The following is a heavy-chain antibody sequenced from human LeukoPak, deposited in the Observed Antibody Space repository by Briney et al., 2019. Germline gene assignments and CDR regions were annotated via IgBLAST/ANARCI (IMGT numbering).Heavy chain of an antibody. J-gene: IGHJ4*02. Sequence: KPSETLSLTCTVSGGCISSSSYYWGWIRQPPGKGLEWIGSIYYSGSTYYNPSLKSRVTISVDTSKNQFSLKLSSVTAADTAVYYCATSGYDTSPEYWGQGTLVTVSS. V-gene: IGHV4-39*01. CDR1: GGCISSSSYY. D-gene: IGHD5-12*01. CDR3: ATSGYDTSPEY. CDR2: IYYSGST.